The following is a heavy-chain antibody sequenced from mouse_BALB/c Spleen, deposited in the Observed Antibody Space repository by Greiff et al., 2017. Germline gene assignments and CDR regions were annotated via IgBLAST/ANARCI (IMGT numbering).Heavy chain of an antibody. V-gene: IGHV5-6-5*01. CDR3: AREELLPYYAMDY. J-gene: IGHJ4*01. Sequence: EVQRVESGGGLVKPGGSLKLSCAASGFTFSSYAMSWVRQTPEKRLEWVASISSGGSTYYPDSVKGRFTISRDNARNILYLQMSSLRSEDTAMYYCAREELLPYYAMDYWGQGTSVTVSS. D-gene: IGHD2-12*01. CDR1: GFTFSSYA. CDR2: ISSGGST.